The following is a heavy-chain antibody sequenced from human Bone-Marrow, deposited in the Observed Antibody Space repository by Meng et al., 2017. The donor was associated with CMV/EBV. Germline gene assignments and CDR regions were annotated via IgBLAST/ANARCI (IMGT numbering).Heavy chain of an antibody. CDR1: GFTFSSYW. CDR2: INSDGSRT. D-gene: IGHD2-21*01. Sequence: GGSLRLSCAASGFTFSSYWMHWVRQAPGKGLVWVSRINSDGSRTSYADSVKGRFTISRDNAKNTLYLQMSSLRAEATAVYYCARDGEGRLVHQFDLWGQGIWVTVSS. V-gene: IGHV3-74*01. CDR3: ARDGEGRLVHQFDL. J-gene: IGHJ5*02.